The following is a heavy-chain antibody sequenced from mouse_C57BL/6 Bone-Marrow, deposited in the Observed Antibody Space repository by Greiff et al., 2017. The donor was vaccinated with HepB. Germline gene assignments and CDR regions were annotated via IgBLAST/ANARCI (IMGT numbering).Heavy chain of an antibody. D-gene: IGHD2-4*01. Sequence: EVMLVESGGGLVKPGGSLKLSCAASGFTFSDYGMHWVRQAPEKGLEWVAYISSGSSTIYYADTVKGRFTISRDNAKNTLFLQMTSLRSEDTAMYYCARTGGDYDGDFGYWGQGTTLTVSS. V-gene: IGHV5-17*01. J-gene: IGHJ2*01. CDR1: GFTFSDYG. CDR2: ISSGSSTI. CDR3: ARTGGDYDGDFGY.